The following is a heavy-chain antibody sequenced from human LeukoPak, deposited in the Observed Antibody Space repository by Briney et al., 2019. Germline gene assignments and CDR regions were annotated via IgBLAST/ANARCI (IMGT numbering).Heavy chain of an antibody. V-gene: IGHV3-11*01. CDR1: GFTFSDYY. D-gene: IGHD1-1*01. Sequence: GGSLRLSCAASGFTFSDYYMSWIRRAPGKGLEWVSYISSSGSTIYYADSVKGRFTISRDNAKNSLYLQMNSLRAEDTAVYYCARDMTQTKKFDYWGQGTLVTVSS. CDR3: ARDMTQTKKFDY. CDR2: ISSSGSTI. J-gene: IGHJ4*02.